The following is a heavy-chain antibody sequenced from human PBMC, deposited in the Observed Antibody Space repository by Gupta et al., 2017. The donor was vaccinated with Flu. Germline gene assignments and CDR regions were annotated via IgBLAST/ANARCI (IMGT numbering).Heavy chain of an antibody. J-gene: IGHJ4*02. D-gene: IGHD4-17*01. V-gene: IGHV3-7*03. Sequence: EVQLVESGGGLAQPGGSLRLSCTASGFTFTTHRLSWVRQAPGKGLEWVANIQTDGSREFYVDSVKGRFTISRDNARNSLSLQMNSLRAEDTAMYYCARDHASDGIDYWGQGTLVTVSS. CDR2: IQTDGSRE. CDR1: GFTFTTHR. CDR3: ARDHASDGIDY.